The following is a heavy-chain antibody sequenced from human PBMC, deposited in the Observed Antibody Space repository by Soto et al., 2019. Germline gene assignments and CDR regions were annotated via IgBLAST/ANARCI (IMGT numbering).Heavy chain of an antibody. CDR2: INHSGST. Sequence: ASETLSLTCAVYGGSFSGYYWSWIRQPPGKGLEWIGEINHSGSTNYNPSLKSRVTISVDTSKNQFSLKLSSVTAADTAVYYCARIQGYYDFWGGYYPFGYWGQGTLVTVSS. CDR3: ARIQGYYDFWGGYYPFGY. J-gene: IGHJ4*02. CDR1: GGSFSGYY. D-gene: IGHD3-3*01. V-gene: IGHV4-34*01.